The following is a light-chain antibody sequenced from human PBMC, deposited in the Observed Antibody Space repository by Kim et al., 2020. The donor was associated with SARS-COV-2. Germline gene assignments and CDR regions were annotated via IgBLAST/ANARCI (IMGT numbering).Light chain of an antibody. Sequence: SVSLSPGQAGSITCSGEKLGDKYACWYQQKPCQSPVLVIYQDSKRPSAIPERFSSSNSGNTATLTIGGTQAMDEADCFCQAWDSSSKVYGTGTKVTL. V-gene: IGLV3-1*01. J-gene: IGLJ1*01. CDR1: KLGDKY. CDR2: QDS. CDR3: QAWDSSSKV.